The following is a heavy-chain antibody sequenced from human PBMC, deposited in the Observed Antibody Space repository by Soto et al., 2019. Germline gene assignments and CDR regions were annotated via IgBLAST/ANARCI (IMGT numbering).Heavy chain of an antibody. Sequence: EVQLVESGGGLVQPGRSLRLSCAASGFTFDDYAMNWVRQAPGKGLEWVSGISRTSGSIGYADSVKGRFIISRYNAKNSLYLHMNSVRAEDTALYYCAKAPLGGYSNLDYFVYRGQGTLVTLSS. CDR2: ISRTSGSI. J-gene: IGHJ4*02. D-gene: IGHD4-4*01. V-gene: IGHV3-9*01. CDR1: GFTFDDYA. CDR3: AKAPLGGYSNLDYFVY.